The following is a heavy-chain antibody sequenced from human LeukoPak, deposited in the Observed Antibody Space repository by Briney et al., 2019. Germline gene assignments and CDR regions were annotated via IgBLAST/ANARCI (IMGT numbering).Heavy chain of an antibody. CDR2: IKQDGSEK. J-gene: IGHJ4*02. D-gene: IGHD3-22*01. Sequence: PVGSLRLSCAASGFTFSSYWMSWVRQAPGKGLEWVANIKQDGSEKYYVDSVKGRLTISRDNAKNSLYLQMNSLRAEDTAVYYCARGQTYYYDSSGYYSYYFDYWGQGTLVTVSS. V-gene: IGHV3-7*01. CDR1: GFTFSSYW. CDR3: ARGQTYYYDSSGYYSYYFDY.